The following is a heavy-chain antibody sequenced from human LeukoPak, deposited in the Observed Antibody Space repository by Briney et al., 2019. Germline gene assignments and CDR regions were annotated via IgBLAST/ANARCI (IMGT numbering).Heavy chain of an antibody. D-gene: IGHD2-15*01. V-gene: IGHV4-31*03. Sequence: PSETLSLTCTVSGASITSGGYYWSWIRQHPQRGLEWIGYLYYTGSSFYNPSLKSRLTISVDTSENQFSLNLNSVTAADTAVYYCATKPGYCSGGSCYSQNGNWFDPWGQGTLVTVSS. CDR2: LYYTGSS. CDR3: ATKPGYCSGGSCYSQNGNWFDP. CDR1: GASITSGGYY. J-gene: IGHJ5*02.